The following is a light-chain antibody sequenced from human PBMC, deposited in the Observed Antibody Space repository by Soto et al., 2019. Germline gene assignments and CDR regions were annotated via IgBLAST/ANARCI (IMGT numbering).Light chain of an antibody. CDR2: DAS. CDR1: QSVSSY. V-gene: IGKV3-11*01. Sequence: EILMTQSPVTLSLSPGERATLSCRASQSVSSYLAWYQQKPGQAPRLLIYDASNRATGIPARFSGSGSGTDFTLTISSLEPEDFAVYYCQQRSNWPPLTFGGGTKVDI. CDR3: QQRSNWPPLT. J-gene: IGKJ4*01.